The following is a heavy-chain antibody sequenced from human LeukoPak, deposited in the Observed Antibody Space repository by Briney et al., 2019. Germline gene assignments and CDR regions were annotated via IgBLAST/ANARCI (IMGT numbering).Heavy chain of an antibody. V-gene: IGHV3-23*01. CDR2: VSESGEIT. CDR1: GIAFSTYA. D-gene: IGHD5-18*01. Sequence: PGWSLRLSCAASGIAFSTYAMSWVRQAPGKGLEGVSVVSESGEITHYADSVKGRFTISRDNSKNTVYLQMNSLRAEDSAVYYCAKDTAQGYTYGTIEQDYWGQGTRVTVSS. J-gene: IGHJ4*02. CDR3: AKDTAQGYTYGTIEQDY.